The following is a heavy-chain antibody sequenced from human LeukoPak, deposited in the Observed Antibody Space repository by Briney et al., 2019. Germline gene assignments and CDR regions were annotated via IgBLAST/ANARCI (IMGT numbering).Heavy chain of an antibody. Sequence: SVKVSCKASGGTFSRYAISWVRPAPGQGLEWMGGYIPMFGTANYAQNFQNRVTITADESTSTFSMEVSSLRPEDTAVYFCAGASSKWELSFWGQGTLVTVSS. CDR2: YIPMFGTA. CDR1: GGTFSRYA. D-gene: IGHD1-26*01. V-gene: IGHV1-69*01. J-gene: IGHJ4*02. CDR3: AGASSKWELSF.